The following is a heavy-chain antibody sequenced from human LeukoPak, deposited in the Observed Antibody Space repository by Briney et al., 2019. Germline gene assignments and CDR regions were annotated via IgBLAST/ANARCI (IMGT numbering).Heavy chain of an antibody. V-gene: IGHV3-23*01. D-gene: IGHD3-10*01. Sequence: TGGSLRLSCAASGFTFSSYGMSWVRQAPGKGLEWVSAISGSGGSTYYADSVKGRFTISRDNSKNTLYLQMNSLRAEDTAVYYCANDATMVRGVPSYFDYWGQGTLVTVSS. CDR2: ISGSGGST. J-gene: IGHJ4*02. CDR1: GFTFSSYG. CDR3: ANDATMVRGVPSYFDY.